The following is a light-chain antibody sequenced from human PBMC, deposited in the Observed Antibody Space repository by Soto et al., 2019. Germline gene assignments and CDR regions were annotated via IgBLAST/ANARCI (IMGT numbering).Light chain of an antibody. CDR1: QSLGNTY. CDR2: DAS. J-gene: IGKJ5*01. CDR3: RQDAPLIT. Sequence: EIVLTQSPGTLSLSPGERATLSCRASQSLGNTYLAWYQRKPGQAPRLLISDASSRAPDIPDRFSGSGAGPDVTLPIGSLETEDSAVYYFRQDAPLITFGQGTRLEIK. V-gene: IGKV3-20*01.